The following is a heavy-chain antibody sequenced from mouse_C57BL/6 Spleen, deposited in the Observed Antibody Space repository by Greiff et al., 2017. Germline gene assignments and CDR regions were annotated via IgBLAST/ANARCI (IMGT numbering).Heavy chain of an antibody. V-gene: IGHV1-72*01. CDR3: ARDDGDPVGFGW. Sequence: VQLQQPGAELVKPGASVKLSCKASGYTFTSYWMHWVKQRPGRGLEWIGRIAPNSGGTKYNEKFKSKATLTVDKPSSTAYMQLSSLTSEDSAVDDWARDDGDPVGFGWWGQGTLVTVSA. D-gene: IGHD2-13*01. CDR1: GYTFTSYW. J-gene: IGHJ3*02. CDR2: IAPNSGGT.